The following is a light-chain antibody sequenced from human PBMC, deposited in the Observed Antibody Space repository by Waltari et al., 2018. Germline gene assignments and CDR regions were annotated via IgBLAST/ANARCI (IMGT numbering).Light chain of an antibody. Sequence: EIVLTQSPGTLSLSPGERATLPCRASQSVSSSYLAWYQQKPGQAPRLLIYVASSRATVLPDRFSGSGSGTDFTLTISILEPEDFAVYYCQQYGSSSVTFGQGTKLEIK. CDR2: VAS. V-gene: IGKV3-20*01. CDR1: QSVSSSY. CDR3: QQYGSSSVT. J-gene: IGKJ2*01.